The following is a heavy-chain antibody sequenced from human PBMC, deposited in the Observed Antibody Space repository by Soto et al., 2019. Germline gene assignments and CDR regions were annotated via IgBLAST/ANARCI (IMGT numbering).Heavy chain of an antibody. CDR1: GFTFSSYA. Sequence: QVQLVESGGGVVQPGRSLRLACAASGFTFSSYAMHWVLQAPGKGLEWVAVISYDGSNKYYADSVKGRFTISRDNSKNTLYLQMNSLRAEDTAVYYCARSGEYSSSSYYYYGMDVWGQGTTVTVSS. D-gene: IGHD6-6*01. J-gene: IGHJ6*02. V-gene: IGHV3-30-3*01. CDR2: ISYDGSNK. CDR3: ARSGEYSSSSYYYYGMDV.